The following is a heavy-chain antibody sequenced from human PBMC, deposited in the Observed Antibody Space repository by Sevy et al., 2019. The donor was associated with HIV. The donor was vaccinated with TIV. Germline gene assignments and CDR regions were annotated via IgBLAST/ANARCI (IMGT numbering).Heavy chain of an antibody. CDR1: GGSISSYY. Sequence: SETLSLTCTVSGGSISSYYWSWIRQPAEKGLEWIGHLYTSGSTNYNPSLKSRVTMSVDTSKNQFSLKLSSVTAADTAVYYCARDWAVVVPAAIDWFDPWGQGTLVTVSS. CDR2: LYTSGST. V-gene: IGHV4-4*07. CDR3: ARDWAVVVPAAIDWFDP. J-gene: IGHJ5*02. D-gene: IGHD2-2*01.